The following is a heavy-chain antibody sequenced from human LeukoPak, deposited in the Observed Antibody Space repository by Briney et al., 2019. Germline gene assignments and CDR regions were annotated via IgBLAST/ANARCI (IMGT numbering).Heavy chain of an antibody. CDR1: GFTFSSYA. D-gene: IGHD1-1*01. J-gene: IGHJ4*02. CDR2: ISGSGGST. V-gene: IGHV3-23*01. CDR3: AKQGYQLDFHY. Sequence: PGGSLRLSCAASGFTFSSYAMSWVRQAPGKGLEWVSAISGSGGSTYYAASVKGPFTISRDNSKNTLYLQMNSLRAEDTAVYYCAKQGYQLDFHYWGQGTLVTVSS.